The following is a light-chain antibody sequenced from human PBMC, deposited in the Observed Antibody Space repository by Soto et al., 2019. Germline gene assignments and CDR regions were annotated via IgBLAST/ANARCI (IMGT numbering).Light chain of an antibody. CDR3: QQYMSSVT. J-gene: IGKJ1*01. CDR2: GVS. Sequence: EIVLTQSPGSLSLSPGERATLSCRASQSVDSTFFAWYQKKPGQAPRLLMYGVSKRATGIPDRFSGSGSGTDFTLTISILEPEAFAVYYCQQYMSSVTFGQGTRVEIK. V-gene: IGKV3-20*01. CDR1: QSVDSTF.